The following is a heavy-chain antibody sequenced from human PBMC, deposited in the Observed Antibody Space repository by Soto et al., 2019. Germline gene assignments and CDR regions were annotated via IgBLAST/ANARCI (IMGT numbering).Heavy chain of an antibody. J-gene: IGHJ6*02. V-gene: IGHV5-51*01. CDR1: EYKFIGLC. Sequence: RNGAEYKFIGLCIRLIIQIHGKGLEWVGIIYPGDSDTRYSPSFQGQVTISADKSISTAYLQWSSLKASDTAMYYCPTLAVTMVRNRGMDVWLHGTTDT. CDR3: PTLAVTMVRNRGMDV. CDR2: IYPGDSDT. D-gene: IGHD3-10*01.